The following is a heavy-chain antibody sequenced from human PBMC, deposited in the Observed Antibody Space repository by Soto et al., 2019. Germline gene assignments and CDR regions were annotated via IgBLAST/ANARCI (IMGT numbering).Heavy chain of an antibody. V-gene: IGHV6-1*01. Sequence: SPTLSLTCAISGDSVSSNSAAWNWIRQSPSRGLEWLGRTYYRSKWYNDYAVSVKSRITINPDTSKNQFSLQLNSVTPEDTAVYYCARDQIGTTYSSGIIFDYWGQGTLVTVSS. D-gene: IGHD1-1*01. J-gene: IGHJ4*02. CDR1: GDSVSSNSAA. CDR2: TYYRSKWYN. CDR3: ARDQIGTTYSSGIIFDY.